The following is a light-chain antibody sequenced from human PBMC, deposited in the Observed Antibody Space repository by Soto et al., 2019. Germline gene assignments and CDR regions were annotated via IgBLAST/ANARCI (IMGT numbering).Light chain of an antibody. Sequence: QSALTQPASVSGSPGQSITISCTGTSSDVGGYNYVSWYQQHPAKAPKLMIYEVSNRPSGVSHRFSGSKSGNTASLTISGLXXXXXAXYYCFSYTTSSTLVFGGGTKLTVL. CDR3: FSYTTSSTLV. V-gene: IGLV2-14*01. CDR1: SSDVGGYNY. J-gene: IGLJ3*02. CDR2: EVS.